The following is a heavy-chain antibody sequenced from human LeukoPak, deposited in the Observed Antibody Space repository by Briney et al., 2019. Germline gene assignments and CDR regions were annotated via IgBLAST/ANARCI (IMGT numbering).Heavy chain of an antibody. CDR3: ARRGGHGGSFDY. J-gene: IGHJ4*02. Sequence: SETLSLTCTVSGGSVSSYYWSWIRQPPGKGLEWIGYIYYSGSGSTNYNPSLKSRVSISVDTSKNHFSPKPSSVTAADTAVYYCARRGGHGGSFDYWGQGTLVTVSS. CDR1: GGSVSSYY. CDR2: IYYSGSGST. D-gene: IGHD4-23*01. V-gene: IGHV4-59*08.